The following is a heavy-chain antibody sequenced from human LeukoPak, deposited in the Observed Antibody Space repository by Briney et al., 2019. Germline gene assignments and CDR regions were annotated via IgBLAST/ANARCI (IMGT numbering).Heavy chain of an antibody. J-gene: IGHJ5*02. Sequence: SETLSLTCIVSGGSISSYYWSWIRQPPGKGLEWIGYIYYSGNTNYNPSLKSRVTISVDTSKNQFSLEVSSVTAADTAVYYCARHIMPWGWFDPWGQGTLVTVSS. CDR1: GGSISSYY. CDR3: ARHIMPWGWFDP. CDR2: IYYSGNT. V-gene: IGHV4-59*08. D-gene: IGHD2-2*01.